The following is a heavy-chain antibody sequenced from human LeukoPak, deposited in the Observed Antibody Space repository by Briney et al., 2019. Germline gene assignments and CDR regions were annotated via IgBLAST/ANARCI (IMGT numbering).Heavy chain of an antibody. Sequence: PGGSLRLSCAASGFTFSSYSMNWVRQAPGKGLEWVSSISSSSSYIYYADSVKGRFTISRDSAKNSLYLQMNSLRAEDTAVYYCARDAVGATDYWGQGTLVTVSS. V-gene: IGHV3-21*01. CDR3: ARDAVGATDY. CDR2: ISSSSSYI. J-gene: IGHJ4*02. D-gene: IGHD1-26*01. CDR1: GFTFSSYS.